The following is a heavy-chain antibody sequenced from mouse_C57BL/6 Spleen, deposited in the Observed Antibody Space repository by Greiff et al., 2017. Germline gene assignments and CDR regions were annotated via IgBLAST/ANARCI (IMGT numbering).Heavy chain of an antibody. Sequence: QVQLQQPGAELVKPGASVKLSCKASGYTFTSYWMHWVKQRPGQGLEWIGMIHPNSGSTNYNEKFKSKATLTVDKSSSTAYMQLSSLTSEDSAVYYCARSIPVYDYFMGYWGQGASVTVSS. CDR2: IHPNSGST. V-gene: IGHV1-64*01. D-gene: IGHD2-4*01. CDR3: ARSIPVYDYFMGY. J-gene: IGHJ4*01. CDR1: GYTFTSYW.